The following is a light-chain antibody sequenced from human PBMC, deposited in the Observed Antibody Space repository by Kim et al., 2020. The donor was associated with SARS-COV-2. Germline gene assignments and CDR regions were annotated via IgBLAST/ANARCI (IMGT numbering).Light chain of an antibody. Sequence: GQKVTISCSGSSSNIGSNTVNWYQQLPGTAPKLLIYNNNQRPSGVPDRFSGSKSGTSASLAISGLQSEDEADYYCAASDDSLNGVVFGGGTQLTVL. V-gene: IGLV1-44*01. J-gene: IGLJ2*01. CDR2: NNN. CDR1: SSNIGSNT. CDR3: AASDDSLNGVV.